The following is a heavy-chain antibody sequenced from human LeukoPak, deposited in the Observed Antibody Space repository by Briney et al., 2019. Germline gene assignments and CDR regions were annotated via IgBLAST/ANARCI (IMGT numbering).Heavy chain of an antibody. J-gene: IGHJ3*02. CDR2: INPSGGST. CDR1: GYTFTSYY. Sequence: ASVKVSCKASGYTFTSYYLYWVRQAPGQGLEWMGIINPSGGSTNYAQKFQGRVTMTRDTSISTAYMELSRLRSDDTAVYYCASPYYYEGDAFDIWGQGTMVTVSS. V-gene: IGHV1-46*01. D-gene: IGHD3-22*01. CDR3: ASPYYYEGDAFDI.